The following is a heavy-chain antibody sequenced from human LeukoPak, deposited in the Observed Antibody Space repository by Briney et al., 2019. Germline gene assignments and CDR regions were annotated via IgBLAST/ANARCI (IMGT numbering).Heavy chain of an antibody. Sequence: GGSLRLSCAASGFTFSSFWMYWVRQAPGKGLVWVSRINTDGSSTTYADSVKGRFTISRDNAKNTLFLQMNSLRAEDTAVYFCARMKLGYCSSTKCLVAATFDYWGQGTLVTVSS. J-gene: IGHJ4*02. D-gene: IGHD2-2*01. CDR2: INTDGSST. CDR3: ARMKLGYCSSTKCLVAATFDY. CDR1: GFTFSSFW. V-gene: IGHV3-74*01.